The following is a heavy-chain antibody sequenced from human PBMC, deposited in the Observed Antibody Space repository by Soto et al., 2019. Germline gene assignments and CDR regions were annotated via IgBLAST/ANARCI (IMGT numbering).Heavy chain of an antibody. D-gene: IGHD3-16*01. CDR1: GFTFRIYI. CDR2: MWYDGTNK. J-gene: IGHJ3*02. CDR3: ARDATFGTKGGSFDI. V-gene: IGHV3-33*01. Sequence: PGGSLRLSCAASGFTFRIYIMHWVRQSPGKGLEWVAVMWYDGTNKYYGESVKGRFTISRDNSENTLYLQMNSLRVEDTAVYYCARDATFGTKGGSFDIWGHGTMVTV.